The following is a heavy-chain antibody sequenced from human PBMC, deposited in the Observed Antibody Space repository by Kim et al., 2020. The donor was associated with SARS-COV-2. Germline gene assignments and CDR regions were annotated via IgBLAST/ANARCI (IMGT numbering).Heavy chain of an antibody. D-gene: IGHD2-2*01. V-gene: IGHV3-23*01. J-gene: IGHJ4*02. CDR3: ARKGDCYSANCRYFDY. Sequence: SLKGRFTISRTHTKNMVYLQMNSLRAEDTAVYFCARKGDCYSANCRYFDYWGQGTLVTVSS.